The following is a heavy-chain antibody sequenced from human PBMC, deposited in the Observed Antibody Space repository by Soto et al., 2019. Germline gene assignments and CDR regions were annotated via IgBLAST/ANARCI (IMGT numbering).Heavy chain of an antibody. Sequence: PGGSLRLSCAASGFTFSSYGMHWVRQAPGKGLEWVAVISYDGSNKYYADSVKGRFTISRDNSKNTLYLQMNSLRAEDTAVYYCAKGSSYDFWSNVAFDIWGQGTMVTVPS. CDR1: GFTFSSYG. CDR2: ISYDGSNK. D-gene: IGHD3-3*01. J-gene: IGHJ3*02. CDR3: AKGSSYDFWSNVAFDI. V-gene: IGHV3-30*18.